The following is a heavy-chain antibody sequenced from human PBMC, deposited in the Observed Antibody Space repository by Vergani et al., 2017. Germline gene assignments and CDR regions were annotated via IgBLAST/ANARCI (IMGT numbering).Heavy chain of an antibody. V-gene: IGHV4-39*01. CDR1: GGSIRSSSYY. CDR3: ERLQAKNDGSVSLDYFAY. J-gene: IGHJ4*02. Sequence: QLHLQESGPGLVKPSETLSLTCTVSGGSIRSSSYYWGWIRQPPGKGLEWVGTIYYSGSAYYNPSLKTRVTISVDTSKNQFSLKLSSVTAADTTVYYCERLQAKNDGSVSLDYFAYWSQGTPVTVSS. D-gene: IGHD3-10*01. CDR2: IYYSGSA.